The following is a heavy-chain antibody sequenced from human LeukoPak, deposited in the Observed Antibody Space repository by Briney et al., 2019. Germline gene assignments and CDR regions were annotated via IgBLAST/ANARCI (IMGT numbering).Heavy chain of an antibody. V-gene: IGHV1-24*01. CDR2: FDPEDGET. J-gene: IGHJ4*02. D-gene: IGHD5-24*01. Sequence: ASVKVSCMVSGYTLTELSMHWVRQAPGKGLEWMGGFDPEDGETIYAQKFQGRVTMTEDTSTDTAYMELSSLRSEDTAVYYCATDLRDGYNLWYWDQGTLVTVSS. CDR3: ATDLRDGYNLWY. CDR1: GYTLTELS.